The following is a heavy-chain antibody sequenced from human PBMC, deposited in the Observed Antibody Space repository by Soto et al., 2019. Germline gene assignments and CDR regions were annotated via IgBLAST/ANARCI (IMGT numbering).Heavy chain of an antibody. V-gene: IGHV1-18*04. CDR2: ISAFNGNT. Sequence: VASVKVSCKASCYTFTSYAITWVRQAPGQGLEWLGWISAFNGNTNYAQKLQGRVTMTTDTSTSTAHMELRSLRSDDAAVYYCARDSIAAAALDVWGQGTTVTVSS. D-gene: IGHD6-13*01. J-gene: IGHJ6*02. CDR3: ARDSIAAAALDV. CDR1: CYTFTSYA.